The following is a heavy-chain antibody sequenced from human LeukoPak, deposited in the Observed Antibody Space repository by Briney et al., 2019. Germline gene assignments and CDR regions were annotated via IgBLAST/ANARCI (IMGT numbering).Heavy chain of an antibody. CDR1: GYTFTSYD. Sequence: ASVKVSCKASGYTFTSYDINWVRQATGQGLEWMGWMNPNSGNTGYAQKFQGRVTMTRNTSISTAYMELSSLRSEDTAVYYCASSGCSSTGCLTTGYYYYMDVWGKGTTVTVSS. D-gene: IGHD2-2*01. CDR3: ASSGCSSTGCLTTGYYYYMDV. J-gene: IGHJ6*03. V-gene: IGHV1-8*01. CDR2: MNPNSGNT.